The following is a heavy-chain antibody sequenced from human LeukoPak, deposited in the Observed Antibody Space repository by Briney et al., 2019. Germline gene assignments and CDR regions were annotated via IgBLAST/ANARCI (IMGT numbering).Heavy chain of an antibody. V-gene: IGHV4-59*01. D-gene: IGHD3-9*01. Sequence: PSETLSLTCTVSGGSISSYYWSWIRQPPGKGLEWIGYIYYSGSTNYNPSLKSRVTISVDTSKNQFSLKLSSVTAADTAVYYCARGLRYFDWYLSYYYYYMDVWGKGTTVTISS. J-gene: IGHJ6*03. CDR1: GGSISSYY. CDR2: IYYSGST. CDR3: ARGLRYFDWYLSYYYYYMDV.